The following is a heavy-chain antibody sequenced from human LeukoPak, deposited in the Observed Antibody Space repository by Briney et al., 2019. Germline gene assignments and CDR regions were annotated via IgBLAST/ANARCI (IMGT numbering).Heavy chain of an antibody. V-gene: IGHV4-59*01. CDR1: SGSITSYY. Sequence: SETLSLTCTVSSGSITSYYWSWIRQPPGKGLEYIGHIYYTGTTDYNPSLKSRVTMSVDTSKSQFSLRLISVTASDTAVYFCAGAPNQYYFDYWGQGTLVAVSS. CDR3: AGAPNQYYFDY. CDR2: IYYTGTT. J-gene: IGHJ4*02.